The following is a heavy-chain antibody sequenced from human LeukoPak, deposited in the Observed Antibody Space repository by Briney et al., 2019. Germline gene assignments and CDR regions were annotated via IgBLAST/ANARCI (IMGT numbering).Heavy chain of an antibody. Sequence: GGSLRLSCAASGFTFSSYGMHWVRQAPGKGLEWVAVISYDGSNKYYADSVKGRFTISRDNSKNTLYLQMNSLRAEDTAVYYCAKDPPEYDYVWGSYRYGDAFDIWGQGTMVTVSS. D-gene: IGHD3-16*02. CDR3: AKDPPEYDYVWGSYRYGDAFDI. CDR2: ISYDGSNK. J-gene: IGHJ3*02. CDR1: GFTFSSYG. V-gene: IGHV3-30*18.